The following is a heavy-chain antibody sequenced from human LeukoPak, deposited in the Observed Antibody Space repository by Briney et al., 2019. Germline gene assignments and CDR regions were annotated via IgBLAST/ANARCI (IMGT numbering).Heavy chain of an antibody. CDR3: ARTLPYSSAYYDY. Sequence: SETLSLTCGVSGGSISNTNWWTWFRQPPGKGLEWIGEVNLQGSTNYNPSLKSRVAISVDKSENHISLKLTSVTAADTAVYYCARTLPYSSAYYDYWGQGTLVTVSS. V-gene: IGHV4-4*02. D-gene: IGHD3-22*01. CDR2: VNLQGST. CDR1: GGSISNTNW. J-gene: IGHJ4*02.